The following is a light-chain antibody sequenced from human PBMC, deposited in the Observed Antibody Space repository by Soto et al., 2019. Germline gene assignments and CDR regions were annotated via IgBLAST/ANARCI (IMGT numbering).Light chain of an antibody. Sequence: PVLTQPASVSGSPGQSITISCTGTSSDVGGYNFVSWYQQHPGRAPKLLIYEVSRRPSGVSNRFSGSKSGDTASLTISGLQAEDEADYYCYSYRGYYTRVFGTGTKVTVL. CDR2: EVS. J-gene: IGLJ1*01. CDR1: SSDVGGYNF. V-gene: IGLV2-14*01. CDR3: YSYRGYYTRV.